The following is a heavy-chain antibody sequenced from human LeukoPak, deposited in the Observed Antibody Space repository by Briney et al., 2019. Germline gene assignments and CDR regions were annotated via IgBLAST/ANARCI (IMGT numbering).Heavy chain of an antibody. J-gene: IGHJ4*02. Sequence: PSETLSLTCSVSGYSISSGYQWAWIRQSPGKGLEWIGSIFHSGSAHYNPSLKSRVTISVDTSRNQFSLKLNSVSATDTAVYYCARDTSDYWGQGTLVTVSS. CDR1: GYSISSGYQ. CDR2: IFHSGSA. V-gene: IGHV4-38-2*02. D-gene: IGHD3-16*01. CDR3: ARDTSDY.